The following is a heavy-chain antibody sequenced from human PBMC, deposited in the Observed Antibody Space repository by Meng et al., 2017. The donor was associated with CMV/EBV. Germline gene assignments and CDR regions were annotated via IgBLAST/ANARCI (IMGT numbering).Heavy chain of an antibody. J-gene: IGHJ5*02. D-gene: IGHD6-13*01. CDR1: GYTFTGYY. CDR2: INPNSGGT. V-gene: IGHV1-2*02. Sequence: ASVKVSCKASGYTFTGYYMHWVRQAPGQGLEWMGWINPNSGGTNYAQKFQGRVTMTRDTSISTAYMELRSLRSEDTAVYYCAKAGSWYGENWFDPWGQGTLVTVSS. CDR3: AKAGSWYGENWFDP.